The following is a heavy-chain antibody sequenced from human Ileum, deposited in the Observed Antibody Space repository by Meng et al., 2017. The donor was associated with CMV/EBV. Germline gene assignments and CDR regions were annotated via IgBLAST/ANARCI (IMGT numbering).Heavy chain of an antibody. Sequence: GSISSGDYYWSWVRQPPGKGLGWIGYIYYSGSTYYNPSLKSQVTISVDTSKNQFSLKLSSVTAADTAVYYCARGGSGSFYGVYFDYWGQGTLVTVSS. J-gene: IGHJ4*02. CDR3: ARGGSGSFYGVYFDY. CDR2: IYYSGST. CDR1: GSISSGDYY. V-gene: IGHV4-30-4*08. D-gene: IGHD1-26*01.